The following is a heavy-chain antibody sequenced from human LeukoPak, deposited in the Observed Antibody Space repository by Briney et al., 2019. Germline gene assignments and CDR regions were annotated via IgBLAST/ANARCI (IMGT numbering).Heavy chain of an antibody. CDR2: ISWNSGSI. Sequence: GRSLRLSCAASGFTFDDHAMHWVRQPPGKGLEWVSGISWNSGSIGYADSVRGRFTISRDNAKNSLYLQMNSLRAEDTALYYCAKDMLRSLGGFDYWGQGTLVTVSS. J-gene: IGHJ4*02. V-gene: IGHV3-9*01. CDR3: AKDMLRSLGGFDY. CDR1: GFTFDDHA. D-gene: IGHD5-12*01.